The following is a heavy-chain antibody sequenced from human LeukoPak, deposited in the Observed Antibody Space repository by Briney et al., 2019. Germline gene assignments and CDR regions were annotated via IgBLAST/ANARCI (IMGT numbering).Heavy chain of an antibody. CDR1: GFTFDDYG. CDR2: INWNSGSI. CDR3: ARAPSEIGGYYPEYFRH. Sequence: PGGSLRLSCAASGFTFDDYGMNWVRQVPGKGLEWVSGINWNSGSIGYADSVKGRFTISRDNAKNTVSLQMTSLRAEDTGVYYCARAPSEIGGYYPEYFRHWGQGTLVIVSS. D-gene: IGHD3-22*01. J-gene: IGHJ1*01. V-gene: IGHV3-20*04.